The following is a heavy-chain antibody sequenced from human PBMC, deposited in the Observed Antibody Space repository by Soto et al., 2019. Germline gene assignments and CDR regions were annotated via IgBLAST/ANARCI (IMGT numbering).Heavy chain of an antibody. J-gene: IGHJ4*02. CDR1: GFTFSGSA. CDR3: TSLYASGSP. CDR2: IRSKANNYET. D-gene: IGHD3-10*01. V-gene: IGHV3-73*02. Sequence: EVQLVESGGGLVQPGGSLKLSCVVSGFTFSGSAMHWVRQASGKGLEWVGRIRSKANNYETAYAASGKGRFTISRDDSQNTAYLKMNSLKTEDTAVYYCTSLYASGSPWGQGTLVTVSS.